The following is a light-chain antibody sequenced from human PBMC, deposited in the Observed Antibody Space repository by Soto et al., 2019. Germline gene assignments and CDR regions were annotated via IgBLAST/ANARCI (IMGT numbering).Light chain of an antibody. CDR2: EVS. CDR3: NSYPNTYTGV. V-gene: IGLV2-14*01. Sequence: QSALTQPASVSGSPGQSITISCTGTSSDVGGYNYVSWYQQHPGKAPKLMIYEVSNRPSGVSNRFSGSKSGNTASLTISGLQAEDVADYYCNSYPNTYTGVFGTGTKLTVL. J-gene: IGLJ1*01. CDR1: SSDVGGYNY.